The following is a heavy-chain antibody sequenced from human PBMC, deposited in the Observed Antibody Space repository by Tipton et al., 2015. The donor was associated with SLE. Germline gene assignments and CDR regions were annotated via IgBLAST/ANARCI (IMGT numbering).Heavy chain of an antibody. V-gene: IGHV3-66*02. CDR1: GFTVSSNY. Sequence: SLRLSCAASGFTVSSNYMSWVRQAPGKGLEWVSVIYSGGSTYHADSVKGRFTISRDNSKNTLYLQMNSLRAEDTAVYYCARDRAYYYGSGSYNDYWGQGTLVTVSS. D-gene: IGHD3-10*01. CDR2: IYSGGST. J-gene: IGHJ4*02. CDR3: ARDRAYYYGSGSYNDY.